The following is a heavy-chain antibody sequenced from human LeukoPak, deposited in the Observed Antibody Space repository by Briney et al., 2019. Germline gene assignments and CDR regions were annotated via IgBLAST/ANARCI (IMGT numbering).Heavy chain of an antibody. J-gene: IGHJ4*02. CDR2: IKSKPDGGTT. Sequence: GGSLRLSCAASGFTFSNARMHWVRQAPGKGLEWVGRIKSKPDGGTTDYAAPVKGRFIISRGDSKNTLYLQMSSLKTEDTAVYYCITRLVGATKEDYWGQGTLVTVSS. D-gene: IGHD1-26*01. CDR1: GFTFSNAR. CDR3: ITRLVGATKEDY. V-gene: IGHV3-15*01.